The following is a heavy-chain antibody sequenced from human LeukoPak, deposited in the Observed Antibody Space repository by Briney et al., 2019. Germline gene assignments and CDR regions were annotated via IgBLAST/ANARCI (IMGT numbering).Heavy chain of an antibody. CDR3: ASDGSGSAFDI. J-gene: IGHJ3*02. V-gene: IGHV1-2*02. Sequence: VASVKVFCRASGYTFTGCYMHWVRQAPGQGLEWMGWINPNRGGTKYAQNFQGRVTMTRDTSISTAYMELSSLRSDDTAVYYCASDGSGSAFDIWGQGTVVTVSS. CDR1: GYTFTGCY. CDR2: INPNRGGT. D-gene: IGHD6-19*01.